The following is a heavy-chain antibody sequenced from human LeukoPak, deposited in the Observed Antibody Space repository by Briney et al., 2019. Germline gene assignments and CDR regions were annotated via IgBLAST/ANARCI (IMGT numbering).Heavy chain of an antibody. CDR3: ARGVVPAAPTLFAY. D-gene: IGHD2-2*01. CDR2: IYYSGST. CDR1: GGSISSYY. Sequence: SETLSLTCTVSGGSISSYYWSWIRQPPGKGLEWIGYIYYSGSTNYNPSLKSRVTISVDTSKNQFSLKLSSVTAADTAVYYCARGVVPAAPTLFAYWDQGTLVTVSS. J-gene: IGHJ4*02. V-gene: IGHV4-59*01.